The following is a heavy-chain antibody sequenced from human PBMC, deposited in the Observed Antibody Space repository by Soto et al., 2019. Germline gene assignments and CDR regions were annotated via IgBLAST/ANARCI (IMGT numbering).Heavy chain of an antibody. CDR3: AKGTDVYFDY. CDR1: GFTFDDYA. Sequence: EVQLVESGGGLVQPGRSLRLSCAASGFTFDDYAMHWVRQAPGKGLVWVSGISWNSGSIGYADSVKGRFTIARDNAKNSLYVQMNSLRAEDTALYYCAKGTDVYFDYWGQGTLVTVSS. V-gene: IGHV3-9*01. CDR2: ISWNSGSI. J-gene: IGHJ4*02.